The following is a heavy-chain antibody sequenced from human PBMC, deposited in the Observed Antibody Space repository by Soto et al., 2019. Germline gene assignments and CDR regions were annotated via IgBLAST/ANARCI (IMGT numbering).Heavy chain of an antibody. CDR3: ARGAGYDFWSGYPDMGDY. D-gene: IGHD3-3*01. CDR1: GFTFSSYD. V-gene: IGHV3-13*01. CDR2: IGTAGDT. J-gene: IGHJ4*02. Sequence: EVQLVESGGGLVQPGGSLRLSCAASGFTFSSYDMHWVRQATGKGLEWVSAIGTAGDTYSPGSGKCRFTISRENAKNALYVQMNSLRAEDTAVYYCARGAGYDFWSGYPDMGDYWGQGTLVTVSS.